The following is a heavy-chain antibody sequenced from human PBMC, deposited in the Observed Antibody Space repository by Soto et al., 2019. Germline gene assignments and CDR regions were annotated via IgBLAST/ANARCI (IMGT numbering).Heavy chain of an antibody. Sequence: SETLSLTCTVSGGSISSGGYYWSWIRQHPGKGLEWIGYIYYSGSTYYNPSLKSRVTISVDTSKSQFSLKLSSVTAADTAVYYCARDLNLEDSSGWYGMDVWGQGTTVTVSS. CDR2: IYYSGST. V-gene: IGHV4-31*03. D-gene: IGHD6-19*01. CDR1: GGSISSGGYY. J-gene: IGHJ6*02. CDR3: ARDLNLEDSSGWYGMDV.